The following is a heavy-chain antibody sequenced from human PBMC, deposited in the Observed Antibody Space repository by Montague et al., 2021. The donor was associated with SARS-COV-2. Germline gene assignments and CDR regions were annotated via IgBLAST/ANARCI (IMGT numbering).Heavy chain of an antibody. Sequence: SETLSLTCTVSGGSISSSSYYWCWHLPPPGQGLDWIGSIYYTGSTYYNPSLKSRVTISVDTSKNQFSLKLSSVTAADTAVYYCARDTRIAMLVVVARYGLDVWGQGTTVTVSS. CDR2: IYYTGST. J-gene: IGHJ6*02. V-gene: IGHV4-39*07. CDR3: ARDTRIAMLVVVARYGLDV. CDR1: GGSISSSSYY. D-gene: IGHD3-22*01.